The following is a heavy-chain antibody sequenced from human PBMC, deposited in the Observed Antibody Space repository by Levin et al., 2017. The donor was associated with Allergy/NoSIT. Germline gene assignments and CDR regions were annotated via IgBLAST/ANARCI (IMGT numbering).Heavy chain of an antibody. D-gene: IGHD2-2*01. Sequence: GESLKISCKGSGYSFTSYWISWVRQMPGKGLEWMGRIDPSDSYTNYSPSFQGHVTISADKSISTAYLQWSSLKASDTAMYYCARHRRYCSSTSCYVGKDAFDIWGQGTMVTVSS. CDR2: IDPSDSYT. V-gene: IGHV5-10-1*01. J-gene: IGHJ3*02. CDR1: GYSFTSYW. CDR3: ARHRRYCSSTSCYVGKDAFDI.